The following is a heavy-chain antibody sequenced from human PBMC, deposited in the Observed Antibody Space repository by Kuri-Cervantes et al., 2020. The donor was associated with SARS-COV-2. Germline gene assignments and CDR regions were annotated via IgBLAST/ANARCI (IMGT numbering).Heavy chain of an antibody. CDR3: ARLNYYGSGSYDY. CDR2: ISSSSSYI. Sequence: GESLKISCSASGFRFSGSPMHWVRQAPGKGLEWVSSISSSSSYIYYADSVKGRFTISRDNAKNSLYLQMNSLKAEDTAVYYCARLNYYGSGSYDYWGQGTLVTVSS. V-gene: IGHV3-21*01. CDR1: GFRFSGSP. J-gene: IGHJ4*02. D-gene: IGHD3-10*01.